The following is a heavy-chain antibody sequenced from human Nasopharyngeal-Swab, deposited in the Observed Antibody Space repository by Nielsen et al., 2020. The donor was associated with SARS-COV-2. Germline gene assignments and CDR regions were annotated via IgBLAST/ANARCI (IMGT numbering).Heavy chain of an antibody. CDR2: IYYSGST. CDR1: GGSISSGGYS. Sequence: SETLSLTCAVSGGSISSGGYSWSWIRQHPGKGLEWIGYIYYSGSTYYNPSPKSRVTISVDTSKNQFSLKLSSVTAADTAVYYCARARRNFVVVSAFDYWGQGTLVTVSS. V-gene: IGHV4-31*11. D-gene: IGHD2-21*02. J-gene: IGHJ4*02. CDR3: ARARRNFVVVSAFDY.